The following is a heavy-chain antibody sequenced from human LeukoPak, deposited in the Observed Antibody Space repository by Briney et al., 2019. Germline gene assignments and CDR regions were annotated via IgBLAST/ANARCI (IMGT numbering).Heavy chain of an antibody. V-gene: IGHV4-61*05. CDR1: GGSISSSSYY. J-gene: IGHJ3*02. CDR3: ARGEANLAARFAFDI. Sequence: SETLSLTCTVSGGSISSSSYYWGWIRQPPGKGLEWIGYIYYSGSTNYNPSLKSRVTISVDTSKNQFSLKLSSVTAADTAVYYCARGEANLAARFAFDIWGQGTMVTVSS. CDR2: IYYSGST. D-gene: IGHD6-6*01.